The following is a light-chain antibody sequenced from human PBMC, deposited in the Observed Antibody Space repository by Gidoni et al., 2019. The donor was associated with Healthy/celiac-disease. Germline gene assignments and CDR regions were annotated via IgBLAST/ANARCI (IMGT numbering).Light chain of an antibody. CDR1: QSVSSN. CDR3: QQYNNWPPWT. V-gene: IGKV3-15*01. Sequence: IVMTPSPATLSVSPGERATLSCRASQSVSSNLAWYQQKPGQAPRLLIYGASTRATGIPARFSGSGSGTEFTLTISSLQSEEFAVYYCQQYNNWPPWTFGQGTKVEIK. CDR2: GAS. J-gene: IGKJ1*01.